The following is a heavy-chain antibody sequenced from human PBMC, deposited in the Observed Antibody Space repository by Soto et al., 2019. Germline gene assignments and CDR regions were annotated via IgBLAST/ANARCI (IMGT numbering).Heavy chain of an antibody. Sequence: TLSLTCTVSGDSISPYFWSWIRQPPGKGLEWIGYIFYSGSTNYNPSLTSRVTISVDTSKNQFSLKLTSVTAADTAVYYCARDPAPWGQGTLVTVSS. J-gene: IGHJ5*02. V-gene: IGHV4-59*12. CDR1: GDSISPYF. CDR3: ARDPAP. CDR2: IFYSGST.